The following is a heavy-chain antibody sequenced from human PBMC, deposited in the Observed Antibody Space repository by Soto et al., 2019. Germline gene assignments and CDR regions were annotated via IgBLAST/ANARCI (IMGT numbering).Heavy chain of an antibody. CDR3: ARVYDFWSGYSNPFDY. CDR2: IYYSGST. Sequence: SETLSLTCTVSGGSISSYYWSWIRQPPGKGLEWIGYIYYSGSTNYNSSLKSRVTISVDTSMNQFSLKLSSVTAADTAVYYCARVYDFWSGYSNPFDYWGQGTLVTVSS. D-gene: IGHD3-3*01. V-gene: IGHV4-59*01. CDR1: GGSISSYY. J-gene: IGHJ4*02.